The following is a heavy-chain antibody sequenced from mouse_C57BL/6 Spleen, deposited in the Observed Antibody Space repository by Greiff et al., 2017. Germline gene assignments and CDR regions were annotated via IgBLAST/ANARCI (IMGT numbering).Heavy chain of an antibody. CDR3: ARDGYEYDVDDY. D-gene: IGHD2-4*01. CDR1: GYTFTSYW. Sequence: QVQLQQPGAELVKPGASVKLSCKASGYTFTSYWMHWVKQRPGQGLEWIGMIHPNSGSTNYNEKFKSKATLTVHKSSSTAYMQLSSLTSEDSAVYYCARDGYEYDVDDYWGQGTTLTVSS. CDR2: IHPNSGST. V-gene: IGHV1-64*01. J-gene: IGHJ2*01.